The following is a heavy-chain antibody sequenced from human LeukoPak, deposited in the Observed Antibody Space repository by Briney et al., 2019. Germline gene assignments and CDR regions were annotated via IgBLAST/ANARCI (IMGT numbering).Heavy chain of an antibody. CDR3: ARVSNYYDSSGYFRY. Sequence: SETLSLTCAVYGGSFSGYYWSWIRQPPGKGLEWIGEINHGGSTNYNPSLKSRVTISVDTSKNQFSLKLSSVTAADTAVYYCARVSNYYDSSGYFRYWGQGTLVTVSS. CDR1: GGSFSGYY. D-gene: IGHD3-22*01. V-gene: IGHV4-34*01. CDR2: INHGGST. J-gene: IGHJ4*02.